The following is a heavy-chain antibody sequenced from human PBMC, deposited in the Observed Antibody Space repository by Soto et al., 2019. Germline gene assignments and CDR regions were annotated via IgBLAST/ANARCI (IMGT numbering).Heavy chain of an antibody. Sequence: PSQTLSLTCAISGDSVSSNSAALNWIRQSPSRGLEWLGRTYYRSKWYNDYAVSVKSRITINPDTSKNQFSLQLNSVTPEDTAVYYCASSGSTTVVRARAFDIWGQGTMVTVSS. V-gene: IGHV6-1*01. CDR3: ASSGSTTVVRARAFDI. CDR2: TYYRSKWYN. CDR1: GDSVSSNSAA. J-gene: IGHJ3*02. D-gene: IGHD4-17*01.